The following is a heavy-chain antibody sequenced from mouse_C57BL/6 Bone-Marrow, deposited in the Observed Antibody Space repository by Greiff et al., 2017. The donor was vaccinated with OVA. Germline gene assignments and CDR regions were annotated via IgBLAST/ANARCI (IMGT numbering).Heavy chain of an antibody. D-gene: IGHD2-3*01. CDR2: ISNGGGST. CDR3: ARHRGYYYDY. Sequence: EVQLLQSGAGLVQPGGSLKLSCAASGFTFSDYYMYWVRQTPEQRLEWVAYISNGGGSTYYPDTVKGQFTISIDNANNTLYLHMSRLKSEDAAVYYCARHRGYYYDYWGQGTSVTVSS. CDR1: GFTFSDYY. V-gene: IGHV5-12*01. J-gene: IGHJ4*01.